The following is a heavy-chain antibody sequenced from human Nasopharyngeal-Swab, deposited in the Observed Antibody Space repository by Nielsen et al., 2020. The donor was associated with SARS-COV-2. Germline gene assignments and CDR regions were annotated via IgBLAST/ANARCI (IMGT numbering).Heavy chain of an antibody. CDR2: IYYSGST. Sequence: WIRQPPGKGLEWIGYIYYSGSTYYHPSLKSRVTISVDTSKNQFSLKLSSVTAADTAVYYCARERGRGGIWNYYYYYMDVWGKGTTVTVSS. V-gene: IGHV4-28*03. J-gene: IGHJ6*03. CDR3: ARERGRGGIWNYYYYYMDV. D-gene: IGHD3-10*01.